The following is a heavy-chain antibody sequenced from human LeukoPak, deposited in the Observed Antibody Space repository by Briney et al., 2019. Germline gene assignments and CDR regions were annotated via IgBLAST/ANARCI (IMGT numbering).Heavy chain of an antibody. CDR2: ISGNGNSI. Sequence: GGSLRLSCEVSGLTLSNYAMSWVRRAPGKGLEWVSAISGNGNSIYYADSVKGRFTISRDNSKNTLYLQMNRLRAEDTALYHCAKGGITLVRGSFDYWGQGTLVTVSS. CDR1: GLTLSNYA. J-gene: IGHJ4*02. V-gene: IGHV3-23*01. CDR3: AKGGITLVRGSFDY. D-gene: IGHD3-10*01.